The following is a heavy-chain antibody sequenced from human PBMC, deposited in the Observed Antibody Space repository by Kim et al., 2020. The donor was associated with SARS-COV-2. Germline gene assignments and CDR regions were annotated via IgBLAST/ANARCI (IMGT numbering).Heavy chain of an antibody. V-gene: IGHV3-30*18. CDR3: AKGRGGWYYFES. CDR2: ISYSGGHQ. J-gene: IGHJ4*02. Sequence: GGSLRLSCAASGFMFSNQAMHWVRQAPGKGLEWVASISYSGGHQNYADSVKGRFTISRDNSKDTLYLQMGSLRSDDTAVYYCAKGRGGWYYFESWGQGTL. D-gene: IGHD6-25*01. CDR1: GFMFSNQA.